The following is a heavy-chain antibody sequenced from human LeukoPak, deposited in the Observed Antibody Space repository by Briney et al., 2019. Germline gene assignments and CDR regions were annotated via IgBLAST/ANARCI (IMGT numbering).Heavy chain of an antibody. CDR1: GGSISSYY. CDR3: ARVSSSWYQGWYFDL. D-gene: IGHD6-13*01. Sequence: PSETLSLTCTVSGGSISSYYWSWIRQPAGKGLEWIGRIYTSESPTYNPSLKSRVTMSLDTSKNQFSLKLSSVTAADTAVYYCARVSSSWYQGWYFDLWGRGTLVTVSS. V-gene: IGHV4-4*07. CDR2: IYTSESP. J-gene: IGHJ2*01.